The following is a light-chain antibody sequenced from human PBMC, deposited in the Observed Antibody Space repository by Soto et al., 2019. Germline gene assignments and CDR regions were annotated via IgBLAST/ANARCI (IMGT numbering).Light chain of an antibody. Sequence: EIVMTQSPATLSVSPGERATLSCRASQSVSSHLAWYQQKPGQAPSLLTYGASTRATGIPARFSGSGSGTEFTHTIRRLQSEDFAVDSCQQYNNGPPWTFGQGTKVEIK. CDR2: GAS. J-gene: IGKJ1*01. V-gene: IGKV3-15*01. CDR1: QSVSSH. CDR3: QQYNNGPPWT.